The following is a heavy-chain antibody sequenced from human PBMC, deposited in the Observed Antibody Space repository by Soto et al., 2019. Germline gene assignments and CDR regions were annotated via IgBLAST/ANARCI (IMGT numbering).Heavy chain of an antibody. V-gene: IGHV3-66*01. CDR2: IYSGGST. Sequence: EVQLVESGGGLVQPGGSLRLSCAASGFTVSSNYMSWVRQAPGKGLEWVSDIYSGGSTYYADSVKGRFTISRDNSKNTLYLQMNSLRAEDTAVYYCASTVRSYCGGDCYSDYWGQGTLVTVSS. CDR1: GFTVSSNY. CDR3: ASTVRSYCGGDCYSDY. J-gene: IGHJ4*02. D-gene: IGHD2-21*02.